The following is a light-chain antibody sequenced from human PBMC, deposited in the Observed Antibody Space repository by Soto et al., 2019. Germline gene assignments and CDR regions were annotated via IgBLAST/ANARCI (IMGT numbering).Light chain of an antibody. CDR3: LQCSSHSWT. J-gene: IGKJ1*01. CDR2: DAS. V-gene: IGKV1-5*01. CDR1: QSISDW. Sequence: IQMTQSPSTRSSSLGDRGPITWGASQSISDWVAWYQQKQGKAPNLLIFDASTLKSGIPSRFSGSVSGTEGTITISSLQQDDGSTYYGLQCSSHSWTFGQGTKVDIK.